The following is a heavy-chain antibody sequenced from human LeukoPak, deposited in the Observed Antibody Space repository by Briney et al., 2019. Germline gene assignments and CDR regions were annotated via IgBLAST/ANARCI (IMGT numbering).Heavy chain of an antibody. V-gene: IGHV4-4*07. CDR2: VYTSGIT. CDR3: ARHSGFDRGYYYYMDV. CDR1: GGFINSYY. D-gene: IGHD3-9*01. Sequence: SETLSLTCTVSGGFINSYYWSWIRQPAGKGLEWIGRVYTSGITNYNPSLKSRITMSVDTSKNQFSLKLTSVTAADTAVYYCARHSGFDRGYYYYMDVWGKGTTVTVSS. J-gene: IGHJ6*03.